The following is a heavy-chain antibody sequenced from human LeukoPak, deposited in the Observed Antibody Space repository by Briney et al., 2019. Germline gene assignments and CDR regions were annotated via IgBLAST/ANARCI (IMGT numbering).Heavy chain of an antibody. V-gene: IGHV3-23*01. CDR2: ISGSGSST. CDR3: AKDRRYSYGSQPFDY. J-gene: IGHJ4*02. D-gene: IGHD5-18*01. Sequence: GGSLRLSCAASGSTFSSYAMSWVRQAPGKGLEWVSTISGSGSSTYYADSVKGRFTISRDNSKNTLNLQMNSLRAEDTAVYYCAKDRRYSYGSQPFDYWGQGTLVTVSS. CDR1: GSTFSSYA.